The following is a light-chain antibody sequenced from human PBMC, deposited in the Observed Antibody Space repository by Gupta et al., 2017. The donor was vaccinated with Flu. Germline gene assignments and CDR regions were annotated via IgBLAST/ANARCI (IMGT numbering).Light chain of an antibody. V-gene: IGKV3-11*01. J-gene: IGKJ5*01. Sequence: EFVLTQSPATLSLSPGERATLSCRASQSVSEYLVWYQQKPGQAPRLLLLDASNTAAGLPARFSGTGSGTDFTLIISNLESEDYAVYYCQHRSKWPPTFGQGTQLDIK. CDR3: QHRSKWPPT. CDR1: QSVSEY. CDR2: DAS.